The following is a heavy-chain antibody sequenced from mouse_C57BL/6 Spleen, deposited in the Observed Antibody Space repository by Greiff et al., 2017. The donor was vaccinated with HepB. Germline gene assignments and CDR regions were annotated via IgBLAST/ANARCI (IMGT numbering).Heavy chain of an antibody. D-gene: IGHD2-1*01. CDR1: GYTFTSYG. Sequence: QVQLQQSGAELARPGASVKLSCKASGYTFTSYGISWVKQRTGQGLEWIGEIYPRSGNTYYNEKFKGKATLTADKSSSTAYMELRSLTSEDSAVYFCARGAYYGNYGRYWYFDVWGTGTTVTVSS. J-gene: IGHJ1*03. V-gene: IGHV1-81*01. CDR2: IYPRSGNT. CDR3: ARGAYYGNYGRYWYFDV.